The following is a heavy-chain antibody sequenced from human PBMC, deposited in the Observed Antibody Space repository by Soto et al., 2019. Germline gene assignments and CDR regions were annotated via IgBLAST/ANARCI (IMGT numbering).Heavy chain of an antibody. J-gene: IGHJ5*02. V-gene: IGHV1-18*01. Sequence: ASVKVSCKASGYTFTSYGISWVRQAPGQGLEWMGWISAYNGNTNYAQKLQGRVTMTTDTSTSTAYMELRSLRSDDTAVYYFERVPTTSSYGNVDAWFDPWGQGPRVTVPS. CDR3: ERVPTTSSYGNVDAWFDP. D-gene: IGHD4-4*01. CDR1: GYTFTSYG. CDR2: ISAYNGNT.